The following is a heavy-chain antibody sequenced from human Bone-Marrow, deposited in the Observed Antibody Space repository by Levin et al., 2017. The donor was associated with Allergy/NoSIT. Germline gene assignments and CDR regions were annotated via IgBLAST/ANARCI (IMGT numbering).Heavy chain of an antibody. J-gene: IGHJ4*02. D-gene: IGHD4-23*01. Sequence: SVKVSCKSSEYSFRNRYLHWVRQAPGQALEWMGWTRSFHGGTKYAQRFEDRVTISWDKSLNTLYMEMSSLRSEDTAIYYCAGGLKSYYFDYWGQGTLVTVSS. CDR1: EYSFRNRY. V-gene: IGHV1-45*02. CDR2: TRSFHGGT. CDR3: AGGLKSYYFDY.